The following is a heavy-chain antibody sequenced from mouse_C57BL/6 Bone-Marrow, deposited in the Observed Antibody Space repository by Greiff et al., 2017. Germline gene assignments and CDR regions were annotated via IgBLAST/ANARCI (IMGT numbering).Heavy chain of an antibody. D-gene: IGHD2-2*01. CDR2: IDPENGDT. V-gene: IGHV14-4*01. Sequence: EVQLQQSGAELVRPGASVKLSCTASGFNIKDDYMHWVKQRPEQGLDWIGWIDPENGDTEYASQFPGTATITADPSSNTAYLQLSSLTAEDTAVYYCTTMVTPFADWGQGNLVTVAA. J-gene: IGHJ3*01. CDR1: GFNIKDDY. CDR3: TTMVTPFAD.